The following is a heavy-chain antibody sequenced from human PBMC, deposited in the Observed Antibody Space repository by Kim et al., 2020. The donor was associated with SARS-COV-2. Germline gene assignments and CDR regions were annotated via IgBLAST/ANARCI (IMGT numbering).Heavy chain of an antibody. V-gene: IGHV4-39*01. CDR1: GGSISSSSYY. Sequence: SETLSLTCTVSGGSISSSSYYWGWIRQPPGKGLEWIGNMYYSGSSYYNPSLESRVTISVDTSKNQFSLKLSSVTAADTAVYYCARHLGDYLSPMTSWGQGTLVTVSS. CDR2: MYYSGSS. CDR3: ARHLGDYLSPMTS. D-gene: IGHD4-17*01. J-gene: IGHJ4*02.